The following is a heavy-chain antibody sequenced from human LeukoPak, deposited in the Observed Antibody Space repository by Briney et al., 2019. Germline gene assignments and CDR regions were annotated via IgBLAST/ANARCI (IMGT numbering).Heavy chain of an antibody. V-gene: IGHV3-33*03. CDR2: VFKDGSNQ. D-gene: IGHD4-11*01. Sequence: PGGSLRLSCAASKFTFSHYGMHWVRQAPGKGLEWVAVVFKDGSNQYYADSVKGRFTVSRDNSQNMLYLQMNSLRPEDTAVYYCAKDAERGFDYSNSLQKWGQGTLVTVSS. CDR3: AKDAERGFDYSNSLQK. CDR1: KFTFSHYG. J-gene: IGHJ4*02.